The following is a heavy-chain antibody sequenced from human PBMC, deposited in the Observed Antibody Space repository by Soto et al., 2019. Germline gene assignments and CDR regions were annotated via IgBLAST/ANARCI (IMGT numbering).Heavy chain of an antibody. Sequence: PSETLSLTCTVSGGSIINYYWSWILQPPWKGLEWIGYIYYSGTTSYNPSLRSRVTISVDTSKYQFSLKLSSVTAADTAVYYCARGLITGSQYSGGWYYFDSWGEGTQVTVSS. V-gene: IGHV4-59*12. CDR1: GGSIINYY. CDR3: ARGLITGSQYSGGWYYFDS. J-gene: IGHJ4*02. D-gene: IGHD1-26*01. CDR2: IYYSGTT.